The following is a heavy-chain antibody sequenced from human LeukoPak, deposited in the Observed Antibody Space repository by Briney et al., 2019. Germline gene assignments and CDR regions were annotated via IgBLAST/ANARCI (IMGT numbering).Heavy chain of an antibody. V-gene: IGHV3-9*01. Sequence: GGSLRLSCAASGFTFDDYAMHWVRHAPGKGLEWVSGISWNSGSIGYADSVKGRFTISRDNAKNSLYLQMNSLRAEDTALYYCAKDVRRGRGSGSYYYFDYWGQGTLVTVSS. CDR1: GFTFDDYA. CDR2: ISWNSGSI. D-gene: IGHD3-10*01. J-gene: IGHJ4*02. CDR3: AKDVRRGRGSGSYYYFDY.